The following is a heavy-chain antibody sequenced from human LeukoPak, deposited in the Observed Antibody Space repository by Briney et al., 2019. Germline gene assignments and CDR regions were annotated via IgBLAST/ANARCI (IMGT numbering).Heavy chain of an antibody. Sequence: SETLSPTCAVYGGSFSGYYWSWIRQPAGKGLEWIGRIYSSGSTNYNPSLKSRVTMSVDTSKNQFSLKLSSVTAADTAVYYCAREVEMGDFWSGSRGHFDLWGRGTLVTVSS. D-gene: IGHD3-3*01. CDR1: GGSFSGYY. CDR2: IYSSGST. CDR3: AREVEMGDFWSGSRGHFDL. V-gene: IGHV4-4*07. J-gene: IGHJ2*01.